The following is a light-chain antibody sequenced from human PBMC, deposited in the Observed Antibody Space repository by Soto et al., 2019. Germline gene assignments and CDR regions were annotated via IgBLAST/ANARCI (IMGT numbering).Light chain of an antibody. Sequence: QLTQSPSSLSASIGDRVTITCRATQSISRYLAWYQQKPGAAPKLLIYAATTLQSGVPSRFSSGAYGTEFTLTITSLQSDDFATYYCQQLNSFPPEFGQGTKVDIK. V-gene: IGKV1-9*01. CDR1: QSISRY. CDR3: QQLNSFPPE. CDR2: AAT. J-gene: IGKJ1*01.